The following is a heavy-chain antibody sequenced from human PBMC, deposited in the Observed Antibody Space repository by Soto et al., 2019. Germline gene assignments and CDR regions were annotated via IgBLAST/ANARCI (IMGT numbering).Heavy chain of an antibody. J-gene: IGHJ6*02. V-gene: IGHV3-33*01. Sequence: GGSLRLSCAASGFTFSSYGMHWVRQAPGKGLEWVAVIWYDGSNKYYADSVKGRFTISRDNSKNTLYLQMNSLRAEDTAVYYCARGLSAYYDFWSGYLTTYYYYYGMDVWGQGTTVTVSS. CDR1: GFTFSSYG. CDR2: IWYDGSNK. D-gene: IGHD3-3*01. CDR3: ARGLSAYYDFWSGYLTTYYYYYGMDV.